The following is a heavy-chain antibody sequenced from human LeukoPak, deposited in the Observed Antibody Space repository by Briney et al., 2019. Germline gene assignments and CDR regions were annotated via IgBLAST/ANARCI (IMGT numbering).Heavy chain of an antibody. CDR2: INHSGST. CDR1: GDSITFGGYS. V-gene: IGHV4-30-2*01. Sequence: PSQTLSLTCAVSGDSITFGGYSWSWIRQPPGKGLEWIGEINHSGSTNYNPSLKSRVTISVDTSKNQFSLKLSSVTAADTAVYYCARRRRIVLMVYAIPAAPTPFDYWGQGTLVTVSS. D-gene: IGHD2-8*01. CDR3: ARRRRIVLMVYAIPAAPTPFDY. J-gene: IGHJ4*02.